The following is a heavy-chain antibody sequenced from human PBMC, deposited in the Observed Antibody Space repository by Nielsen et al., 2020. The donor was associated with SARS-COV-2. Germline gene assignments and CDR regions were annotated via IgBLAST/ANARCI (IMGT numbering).Heavy chain of an antibody. D-gene: IGHD3-3*01. CDR3: ARLSNFWSGYNDY. CDR1: GFTFSNAW. J-gene: IGHJ4*02. Sequence: GGSLRLSCAASGFTFSNAWMSWVRQAPGKGLEWVAGIWYDGSNENYAESVKGRFTISRDNSKNTLFLQMDSLTADDTAVYFCARLSNFWSGYNDYWGQGTLVIVSS. V-gene: IGHV3-33*08. CDR2: IWYDGSNE.